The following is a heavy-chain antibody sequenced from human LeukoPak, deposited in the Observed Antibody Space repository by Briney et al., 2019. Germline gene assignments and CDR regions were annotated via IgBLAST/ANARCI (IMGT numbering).Heavy chain of an antibody. Sequence: ASVEVSCKASGYTFTGYYMHWVRQAPGQGLEWMGWINPNSGGTNYAQKFQGRVTMTRDTSISTAYMELSRLRSDDTAVYYCARVKGSGWYYFDYWGQGTLVTVSS. CDR2: INPNSGGT. J-gene: IGHJ4*02. CDR1: GYTFTGYY. CDR3: ARVKGSGWYYFDY. V-gene: IGHV1-2*02. D-gene: IGHD6-19*01.